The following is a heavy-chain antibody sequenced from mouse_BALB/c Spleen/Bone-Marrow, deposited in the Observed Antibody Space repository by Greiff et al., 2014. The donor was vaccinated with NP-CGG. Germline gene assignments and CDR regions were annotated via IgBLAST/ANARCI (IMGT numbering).Heavy chain of an antibody. CDR3: ARYDYGY. CDR1: GYTFTSYY. CDR2: IYPGDGST. J-gene: IGHJ3*01. D-gene: IGHD2-4*01. V-gene: IGHV1S56*01. Sequence: QVQLKESGPELVKPGASVKMSCKASGYTFTSYYIHWVKQRPGQGLEWIGWIYPGDGSTKYNEKFKGKTTLTADKSSSTVYMLLSSLASEDSAIYFCARYDYGYWGQGTLVTVSA.